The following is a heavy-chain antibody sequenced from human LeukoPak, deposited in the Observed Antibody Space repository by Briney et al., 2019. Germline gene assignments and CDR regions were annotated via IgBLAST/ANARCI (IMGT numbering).Heavy chain of an antibody. V-gene: IGHV3-33*06. CDR3: AKAAQVATILVY. CDR1: GFTFSSYG. J-gene: IGHJ4*02. CDR2: IWFDGKNE. Sequence: GGSLRLSCVASGFTFSSYGMHWVRQAPGKGLEWVADIWFDGKNEHFADSVKGRFTISRDNSKNTLYLQMNSLRAEDTAVYYCAKAAQVATILVYWGQGTLVTVSS. D-gene: IGHD5-24*01.